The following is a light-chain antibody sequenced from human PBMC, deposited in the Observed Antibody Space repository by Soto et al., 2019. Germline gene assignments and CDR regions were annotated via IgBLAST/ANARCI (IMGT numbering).Light chain of an antibody. CDR2: GAS. J-gene: IGKJ1*01. CDR3: LQDNSPPLT. CDR1: QGIRYA. V-gene: IGKV1-17*01. Sequence: DIQMTQSPSSLSASVGDRVTITCRASQGIRYALGWYQQKPGTAPKRLIYGASILQNGVPSRFGGSGSGTEFTLTISSLQPEDFATYYCLQDNSPPLTFGQGTKVDIK.